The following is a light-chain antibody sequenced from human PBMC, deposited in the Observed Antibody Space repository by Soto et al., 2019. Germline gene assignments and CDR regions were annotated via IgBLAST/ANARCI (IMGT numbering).Light chain of an antibody. J-gene: IGLJ2*01. V-gene: IGLV1-51*01. CDR3: GAWDSSLSAVV. Sequence: QSVVPQPPSLSAAPGQKGTISCSGGTSNLRNYYVSWYQRLPGRAPKLLIYDNNKRSSGIPDRSSGSKAGTSATLVIAGLQSGDEADYCCGAWDSSLSAVVFGGGTKLTVL. CDR2: DNN. CDR1: TSNLRNYY.